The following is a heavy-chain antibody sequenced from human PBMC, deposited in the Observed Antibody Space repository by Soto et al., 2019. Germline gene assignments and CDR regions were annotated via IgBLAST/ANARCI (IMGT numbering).Heavy chain of an antibody. Sequence: QLQLQESGPGVVKPSETLSLTCTVSGGSISSSSYYWGWIRQPPGKGLEWIGTFYYSGSTYYNPSLKSRVTISIDTSENQFSLKLGSVTAADTAEYYCARQVVDGTLAGAGSFDYWGQGTLVTVSS. CDR1: GGSISSSSYY. J-gene: IGHJ4*02. V-gene: IGHV4-39*01. CDR2: FYYSGST. CDR3: ARQVVDGTLAGAGSFDY. D-gene: IGHD3-10*01.